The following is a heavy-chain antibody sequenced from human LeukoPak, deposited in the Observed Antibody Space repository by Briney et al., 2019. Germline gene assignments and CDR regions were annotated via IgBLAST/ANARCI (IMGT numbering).Heavy chain of an antibody. V-gene: IGHV3-30*01. CDR2: ISYDGSNK. Sequence: GRSLRLSCAASGFTFSSYAMHWVRQAPGKGLEWVAVISYDGSNKYYADSVKGRFTISKDNSKNTLYLQMNSLRAEDTAVYYCARDLSVVVVAATAFDYWGQGTLVTVSS. CDR3: ARDLSVVVVAATAFDY. CDR1: GFTFSSYA. D-gene: IGHD2-15*01. J-gene: IGHJ4*02.